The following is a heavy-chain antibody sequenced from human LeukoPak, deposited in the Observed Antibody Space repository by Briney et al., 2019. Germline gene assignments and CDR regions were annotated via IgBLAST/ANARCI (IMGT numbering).Heavy chain of an antibody. D-gene: IGHD6-19*01. CDR2: IWYDGSNK. J-gene: IGHJ6*02. CDR3: AGDSIAVAGPYYYYYGMDV. V-gene: IGHV3-33*01. Sequence: GGSLRLSCAASGFTFSSYGMHWVRQAPGRGLEWVAVIWYDGSNKYYADSVKGRFTISRDNSKNTLYLQMNSLRAEDTAVYYCAGDSIAVAGPYYYYYGMDVWGQGTTVTVSS. CDR1: GFTFSSYG.